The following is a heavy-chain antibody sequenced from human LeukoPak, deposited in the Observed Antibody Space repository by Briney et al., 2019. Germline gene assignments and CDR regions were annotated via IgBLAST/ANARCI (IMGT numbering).Heavy chain of an antibody. J-gene: IGHJ6*02. Sequence: PGGSLRLSCAASGFTFDDYAMHWVRQAPGKGLEWVSGISWNSGSIGYADSVKGRFTISRDNAKNSLYLQMNSLRAEDTALYYCAKDRTSSRPPYYGMDVWGQGTTVTVSS. V-gene: IGHV3-9*01. D-gene: IGHD6-13*01. CDR3: AKDRTSSRPPYYGMDV. CDR1: GFTFDDYA. CDR2: ISWNSGSI.